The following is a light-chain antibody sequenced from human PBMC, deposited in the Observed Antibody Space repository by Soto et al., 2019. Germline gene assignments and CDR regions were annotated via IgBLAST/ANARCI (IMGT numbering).Light chain of an antibody. CDR3: QQYYNCPPIT. Sequence: EIVMTQSPATLSVSPGERATLSCRASQSVSSNLAWYQQKPGQAPRLLIYGASTRATGIPARFSGSGSGTEFTLTISSLQSEDFAVYYFQQYYNCPPITYGQGTRLEVK. J-gene: IGKJ5*01. CDR1: QSVSSN. V-gene: IGKV3-15*01. CDR2: GAS.